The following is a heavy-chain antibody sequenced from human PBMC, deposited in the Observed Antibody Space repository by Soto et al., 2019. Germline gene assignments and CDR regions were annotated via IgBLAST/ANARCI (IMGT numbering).Heavy chain of an antibody. Sequence: GWSLRVSGAPPGFTFGSYAMHCVRQATGKGRQWVAVRSYDGIKKYYADSVKGRFTISRDNSKNRMDLQMHSLRPKGTALCYCATLVETAVDGGSSRASEKGVDHWGQGTMATESS. CDR2: RSYDGIKK. J-gene: IGHJ4*02. V-gene: IGHV3-30-3*01. CDR1: GFTFGSYA. D-gene: IGHD5-18*01. CDR3: ATLVETAVDGGSSRASEKGVDH.